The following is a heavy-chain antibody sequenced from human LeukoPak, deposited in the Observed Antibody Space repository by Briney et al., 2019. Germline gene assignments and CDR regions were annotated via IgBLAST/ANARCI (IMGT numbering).Heavy chain of an antibody. D-gene: IGHD3-10*01. Sequence: SETLSLTCAVYGGSFSGYYWSWIRQPPGKGLEWIGYIYYSGSTNYNPSLKSRVTISVDTSKNQFSLKLSSVTAADTAVYYCARLDGSFSPIYWGQGTLVTVSS. CDR3: ARLDGSFSPIY. V-gene: IGHV4-59*01. J-gene: IGHJ4*02. CDR1: GGSFSGYY. CDR2: IYYSGST.